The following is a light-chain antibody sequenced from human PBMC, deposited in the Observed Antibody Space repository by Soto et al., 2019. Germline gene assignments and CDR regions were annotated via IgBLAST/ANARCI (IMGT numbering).Light chain of an antibody. V-gene: IGKV1-8*01. CDR1: QGISSY. Sequence: AIRLTQSPSSFSASTGDRVTITCRASQGISSYLAWYQQKPGKAPRLLIYAASTLQSGVPSRFSGSGSGTDFTLPISCLQPEDFATYYCQQYYSYVWTFGQGTKVEIK. CDR2: AAS. CDR3: QQYYSYVWT. J-gene: IGKJ1*01.